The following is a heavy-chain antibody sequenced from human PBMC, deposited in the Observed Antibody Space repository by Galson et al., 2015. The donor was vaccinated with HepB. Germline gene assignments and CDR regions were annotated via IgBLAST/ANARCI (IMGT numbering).Heavy chain of an antibody. CDR1: GGSISSYY. J-gene: IGHJ3*02. CDR2: IYYSGST. Sequence: QVQLQESGPGLVKPSETLSLTCTVSGGSISSYYWSWIRQPPGEGLEWIGYIYYSGSTNYNPSLKSRVTISVDTSKNQFSLKLSSVTAADTAVYYCARDRSSNWGDAFDIWGQGTMVTVSS. D-gene: IGHD7-27*01. V-gene: IGHV4-59*01. CDR3: ARDRSSNWGDAFDI.